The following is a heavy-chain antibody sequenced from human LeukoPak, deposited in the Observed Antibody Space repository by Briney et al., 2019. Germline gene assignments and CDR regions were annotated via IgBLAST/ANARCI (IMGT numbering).Heavy chain of an antibody. CDR1: GFTVSSNY. D-gene: IGHD3-3*01. Sequence: GGSLRLSCAASGFTVSSNYMSWVRQAPGKGLEWVSAISGSGGSTYYADSVKGRFTISRDNSKNTLYLQMNSLRAEDTAVYYCAKPLDFGVVIPFDYWGQGTLVTVSS. J-gene: IGHJ4*02. V-gene: IGHV3-23*01. CDR3: AKPLDFGVVIPFDY. CDR2: ISGSGGST.